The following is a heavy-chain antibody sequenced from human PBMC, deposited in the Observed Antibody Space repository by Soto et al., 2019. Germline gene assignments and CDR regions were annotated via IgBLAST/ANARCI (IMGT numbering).Heavy chain of an antibody. J-gene: IGHJ5*02. D-gene: IGHD2-2*01. CDR3: ARVPDR. Sequence: SETLSLTCTVSGGSISSYYWSWISPPPGKGLERIGYIYHSGSTYYNPSLKSRVTISVDRSKNQFSLKLSSVTAADTAVYYCARVPDRWGQGTLVTVSS. CDR1: GGSISSYY. CDR2: IYHSGST. V-gene: IGHV4-59*12.